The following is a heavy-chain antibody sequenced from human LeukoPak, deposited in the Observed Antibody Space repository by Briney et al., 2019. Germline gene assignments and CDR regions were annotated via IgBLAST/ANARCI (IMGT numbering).Heavy chain of an antibody. CDR2: ISGSGGST. Sequence: GGSLRLSCAASGFTFSSYAMSWVRQAPGKGLEWVSAISGSGGSTYYADSVKGRSTVSRDNAKNSLYLQMNSLRAEDTAVYYCARDQIYYYGMDVWGQGTTVTVSS. CDR3: ARDQIYYYGMDV. CDR1: GFTFSSYA. J-gene: IGHJ6*02. V-gene: IGHV3-23*01.